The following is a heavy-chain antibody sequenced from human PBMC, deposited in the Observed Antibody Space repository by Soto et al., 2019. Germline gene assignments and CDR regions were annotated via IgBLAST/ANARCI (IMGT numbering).Heavy chain of an antibody. CDR1: GYTFIEYG. J-gene: IGHJ4*02. V-gene: IGHV1-18*01. CDR3: ASGGYVALAIDS. D-gene: IGHD5-12*01. CDR2: ISVDNGST. Sequence: QVQLGQSGAEVKKLGASVKVPCKASGYTFIEYGISWVRQAPGQGLEWMGWISVDNGSTNYAQKFRERVVMAIVSSKTSAYMELISLRSDDTAVYYCASGGYVALAIDSWGQGTLVTVSS.